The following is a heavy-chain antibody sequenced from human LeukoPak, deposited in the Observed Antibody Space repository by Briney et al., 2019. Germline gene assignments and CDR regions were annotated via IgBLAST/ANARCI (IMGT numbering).Heavy chain of an antibody. CDR3: GYGSGSQNPCYFDY. CDR2: IYYSGST. CDR1: GGSISSGDYY. J-gene: IGHJ4*02. Sequence: PSQTLSLTCTVSGGSISSGDYYWSWIRQPPGKGLEWIGYIYYSGSTYYNPSLKSRVTISVNTYKNQFSLKLSSVTAADTAVYYCGYGSGSQNPCYFDYWGQRTLVTVSS. D-gene: IGHD3-10*01. V-gene: IGHV4-30-4*01.